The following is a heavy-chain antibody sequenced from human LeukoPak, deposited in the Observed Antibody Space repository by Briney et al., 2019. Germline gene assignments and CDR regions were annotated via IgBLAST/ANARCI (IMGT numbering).Heavy chain of an antibody. Sequence: PGGSLRLSCAASGFTFSSYSMNWVRQAPGKGLEWVSSISSSGSYIYYADSVKGRFTISRHNSKNTLYLQMNSLRAEDTAVYYCAIGYSSGQRYYFDYWGQGTLVTVSS. CDR1: GFTFSSYS. CDR2: ISSSGSYI. J-gene: IGHJ4*02. D-gene: IGHD6-19*01. V-gene: IGHV3-21*04. CDR3: AIGYSSGQRYYFDY.